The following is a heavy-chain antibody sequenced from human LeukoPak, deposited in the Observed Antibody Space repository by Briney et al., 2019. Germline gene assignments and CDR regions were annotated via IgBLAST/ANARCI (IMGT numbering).Heavy chain of an antibody. J-gene: IGHJ4*02. V-gene: IGHV4-59*01. Sequence: PSETLSLTCTVSGGSISSYYWSWIRQPPGKGLEWIGYIYYSGSTNYNPSLKSRVTISVGTSKNQFSLKLSSVTAADMAVYYCARDLGGYCSGGSCYRPYYFDYWGQGTLVTVSS. CDR1: GGSISSYY. CDR3: ARDLGGYCSGGSCYRPYYFDY. D-gene: IGHD2-15*01. CDR2: IYYSGST.